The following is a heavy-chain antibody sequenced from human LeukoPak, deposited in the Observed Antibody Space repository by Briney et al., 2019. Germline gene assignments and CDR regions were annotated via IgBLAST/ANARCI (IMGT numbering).Heavy chain of an antibody. Sequence: SETLSLTCTVSGGSISSGSYYWSWIRQPAGKGLEWIGRIYTSGSTNYNPSLKSRVTISVDTSKNQFSLKLSSVTAADTAVYYCARDLKGYCSRTSCYVGDAFDIWGQGTMVTVSS. CDR1: GGSISSGSYY. CDR2: IYTSGST. J-gene: IGHJ3*02. V-gene: IGHV4-61*02. CDR3: ARDLKGYCSRTSCYVGDAFDI. D-gene: IGHD2-2*01.